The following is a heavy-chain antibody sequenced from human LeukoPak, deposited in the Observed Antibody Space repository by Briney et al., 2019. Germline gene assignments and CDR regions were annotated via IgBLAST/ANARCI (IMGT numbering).Heavy chain of an antibody. J-gene: IGHJ4*02. CDR1: GFTFNRYP. CDR3: AADSTPMVRGTIIAFGY. V-gene: IGHV1-58*01. CDR2: IIVDSGNT. Sequence: SVKVACQPSGFTFNRYPLRRVLQARGQRLEWLGWIIVDSGNTHYVEKLQERVTITRDMSTNTAYMEMSSLRSEDTAVYYCAADSTPMVRGTIIAFGYWGQGTQVTVS. D-gene: IGHD3-10*01.